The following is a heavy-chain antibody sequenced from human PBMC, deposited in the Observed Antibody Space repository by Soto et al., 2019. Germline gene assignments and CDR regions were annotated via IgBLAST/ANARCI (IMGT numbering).Heavy chain of an antibody. CDR2: ISSSSSYI. CDR3: ARENNPYTEGNAFDI. Sequence: EVQLVESGGGLVKPGGSLRLSCAASGFTFSSYSMNWVRQAPGKGLEWVSSISSSSSYIYYADSVKGRFTISRDNAKNSLYLQMNSQRAEDTAVYYCARENNPYTEGNAFDIWGQGTMVTVSS. V-gene: IGHV3-21*01. J-gene: IGHJ3*02. D-gene: IGHD5-18*01. CDR1: GFTFSSYS.